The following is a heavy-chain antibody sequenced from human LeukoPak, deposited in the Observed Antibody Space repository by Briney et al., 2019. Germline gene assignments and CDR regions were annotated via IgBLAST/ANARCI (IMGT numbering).Heavy chain of an antibody. CDR2: IYYSGST. V-gene: IGHV4-39*01. J-gene: IGHJ4*02. D-gene: IGHD3-3*01. Sequence: PSETLSLTCTVSGGSISSSSYYWGWIRQPPGKGLEWIGSIYYSGSTYYNPSLKSRVTISVDTSKNQFSLKLSSVTAADTAVYYCARRRAVGPSYYDFWSGYPDWGQGTLVTVSS. CDR1: GGSISSSSYY. CDR3: ARRRAVGPSYYDFWSGYPD.